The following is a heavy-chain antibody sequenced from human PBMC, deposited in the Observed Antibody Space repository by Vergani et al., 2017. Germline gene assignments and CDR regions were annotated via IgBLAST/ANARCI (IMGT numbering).Heavy chain of an antibody. CDR2: IYTSGST. D-gene: IGHD3-10*01. CDR1: GGSISSGSYY. V-gene: IGHV4-61*02. J-gene: IGHJ3*02. Sequence: QVQLQESGPGLVKPSQTLSLTCTVSGGSISSGSYYWSWIRQPAGKGLEWIGRIYTSGSTNYNPSLKSRVTISVDTSKNQFSLKLSSVTAADTAVYYCARDRGEEADAFDIGGQGTMVTVS. CDR3: ARDRGEEADAFDI.